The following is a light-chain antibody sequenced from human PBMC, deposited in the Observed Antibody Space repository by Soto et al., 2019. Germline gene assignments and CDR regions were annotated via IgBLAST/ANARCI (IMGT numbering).Light chain of an antibody. CDR3: QSYDNDLSVV. Sequence: QSVLTQPPSVSGAPGQRGTISCTGSNSNIGAGHAAQWYQQPPGTTPKLLIYDNNRRPSGVPVRFSGSRSGTSASLAITGLQAEDEADYYCQSYDNDLSVVFGGGTQLTVL. J-gene: IGLJ2*01. CDR1: NSNIGAGHA. V-gene: IGLV1-40*01. CDR2: DNN.